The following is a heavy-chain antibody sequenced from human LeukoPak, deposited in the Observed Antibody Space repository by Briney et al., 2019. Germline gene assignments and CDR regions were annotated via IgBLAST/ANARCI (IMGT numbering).Heavy chain of an antibody. D-gene: IGHD3-10*01. V-gene: IGHV1-46*01. CDR3: ARGYGSGD. J-gene: IGHJ4*02. Sequence: ASVKVSCKASGYTFISFYIHWVRQAPGQGLEWMGIINPSGGSTSYAQKFQGRITMTRDVSTSTVYMELSSLRSEDTAVYYCARGYGSGDWGQGTLVTVSS. CDR2: INPSGGST. CDR1: GYTFISFY.